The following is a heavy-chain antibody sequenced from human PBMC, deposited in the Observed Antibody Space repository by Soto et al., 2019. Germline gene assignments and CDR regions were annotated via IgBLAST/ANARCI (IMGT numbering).Heavy chain of an antibody. V-gene: IGHV1-69*01. J-gene: IGHJ4*02. Sequence: QVQLVQSGAEVKKPGSSVKVSCKASGGTFSSYAISWVRQAPGQGLEWMGGIIPIFGTANYAQKFHGRVTITADESTSTAYMELSSLRSEDTAVYYCARSAYYYDSSGRGFDYWGQGTLVTVSS. D-gene: IGHD3-22*01. CDR3: ARSAYYYDSSGRGFDY. CDR1: GGTFSSYA. CDR2: IIPIFGTA.